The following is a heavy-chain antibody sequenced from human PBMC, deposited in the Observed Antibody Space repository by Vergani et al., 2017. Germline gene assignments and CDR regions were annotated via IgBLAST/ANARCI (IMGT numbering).Heavy chain of an antibody. CDR1: GFTFSSYG. J-gene: IGHJ4*02. V-gene: IGHV3-30*02. CDR2: IRYDGSNK. Sequence: QVQLVESGGGVVQPGGSLRLSCAASGFTFSSYGMHWVRQAPGKGLEWVAFIRYDGSNKYYADSVKGRFTISRDNSKNTLYLQMNSRRAEDTAVYYCAKDLEGGYCGGDCHLENYWGQGTLVTVSS. D-gene: IGHD2-21*02. CDR3: AKDLEGGYCGGDCHLENY.